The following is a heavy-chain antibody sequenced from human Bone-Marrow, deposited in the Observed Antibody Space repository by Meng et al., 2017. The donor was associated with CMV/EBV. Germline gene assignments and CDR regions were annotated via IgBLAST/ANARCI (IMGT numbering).Heavy chain of an antibody. J-gene: IGHJ4*02. CDR3: ANAPVIYCSSTSCRDFDY. D-gene: IGHD2-2*01. V-gene: IGHV3-30*02. Sequence: GESLKISCAASGFTFSSYGMHWVRQAPDKGLEWVAFIRYDGSNKYYADSVKGRFTISRDNSKNTLYLQMNSLRAEDTAVYYCANAPVIYCSSTSCRDFDYWGQGTLVTVSS. CDR1: GFTFSSYG. CDR2: IRYDGSNK.